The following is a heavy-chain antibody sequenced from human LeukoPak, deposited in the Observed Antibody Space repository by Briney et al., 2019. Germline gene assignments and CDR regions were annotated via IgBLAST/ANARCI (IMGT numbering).Heavy chain of an antibody. V-gene: IGHV4-34*01. CDR2: INHSGGS. Sequence: SETLSLTCAVYGGSFSAYYWNWVRQSPGKGLEWIGEINHSGGSYYNPSLKSRVTISVDTSKNQFSLKLSSVTAADTAVYYCTRQFDNWGQGTLVTVSS. CDR3: TRQFDN. J-gene: IGHJ4*02. CDR1: GGSFSAYY.